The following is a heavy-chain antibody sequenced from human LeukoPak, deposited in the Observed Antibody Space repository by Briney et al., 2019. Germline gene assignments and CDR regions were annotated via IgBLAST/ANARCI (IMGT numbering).Heavy chain of an antibody. V-gene: IGHV3-30*03. D-gene: IGHD5/OR15-5a*01. CDR2: MANDAKTT. CDR3: ARSGGVYTLLGALYMDV. CDR1: GFTFSIYG. J-gene: IGHJ6*03. Sequence: GGSLRLSCAASGFTFSIYGMHWVRQAPGKGLEWVAVMANDAKTTYYADSVKGRFTISRDNSKNTLYLQMNGLRAEDTAVYYCARSGGVYTLLGALYMDVWGKGTTVTVSS.